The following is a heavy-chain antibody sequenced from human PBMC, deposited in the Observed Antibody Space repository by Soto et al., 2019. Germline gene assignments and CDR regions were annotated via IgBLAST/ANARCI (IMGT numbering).Heavy chain of an antibody. Sequence: EVQLLESGGGLVQPGGSLRLSCAASGFTFSSHAMSWVRQAPGKGLEWVSVISGSGDSTYYADSVKGRFTISRDNSKNTPYLQMNSLRAEDTAVYYCAKRGSGSQFDYWGQGTLVTVSS. CDR1: GFTFSSHA. V-gene: IGHV3-23*01. J-gene: IGHJ4*02. D-gene: IGHD1-26*01. CDR2: ISGSGDST. CDR3: AKRGSGSQFDY.